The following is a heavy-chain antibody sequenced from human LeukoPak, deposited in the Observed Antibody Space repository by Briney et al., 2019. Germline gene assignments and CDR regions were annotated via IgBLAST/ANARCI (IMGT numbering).Heavy chain of an antibody. CDR2: INPSGGST. D-gene: IGHD4-17*01. V-gene: IGHV1-46*01. J-gene: IGHJ5*02. CDR1: GYTFTSYY. CDR3: ASMVTTYWFDP. Sequence: ASVKVSCKSSGYTFTSYYMHWVRQAPGQGLEWMGIINPSGGSTSYAQKFQGRVTMTRDMSTSTVYMELSSLRSEDTAVYYCASMVTTYWFDPWGQGTLVTVSS.